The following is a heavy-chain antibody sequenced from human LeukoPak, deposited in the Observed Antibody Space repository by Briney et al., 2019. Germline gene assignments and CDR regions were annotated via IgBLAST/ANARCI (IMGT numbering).Heavy chain of an antibody. V-gene: IGHV4-39*01. CDR1: GGSISSSSYY. CDR2: AYYSGST. J-gene: IGHJ4*02. CDR3: ARQRPGHCDY. D-gene: IGHD6-6*01. Sequence: SETLSLTCTVSGGSISSSSYYWGWIRPLPGKGLEGIGSAYYSGSTYYNPSLKSRVTISVDTSKNQFSLKLTSVTAADTAVYSCARQRPGHCDYWGQGTLVSVSS.